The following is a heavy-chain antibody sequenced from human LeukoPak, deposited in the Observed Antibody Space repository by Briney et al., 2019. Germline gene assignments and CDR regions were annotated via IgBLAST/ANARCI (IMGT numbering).Heavy chain of an antibody. CDR2: INHSGST. CDR3: ARERLFYPYMNYYYGKDV. J-gene: IGHJ6*02. CDR1: GGSFSGYY. Sequence: SETLSLTCAVYGGSFSGYYWSWIRQPPGKGLEWIGEINHSGSTNYNPSLKSRVTISVDTSKNQFSLKLSSVTAADTAVYYCARERLFYPYMNYYYGKDVWGQGTTVTVSS. D-gene: IGHD2-21*01. V-gene: IGHV4-34*01.